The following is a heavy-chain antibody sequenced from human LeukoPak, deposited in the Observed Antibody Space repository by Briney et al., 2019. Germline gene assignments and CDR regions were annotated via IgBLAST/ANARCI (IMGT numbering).Heavy chain of an antibody. J-gene: IGHJ4*02. D-gene: IGHD6-6*01. CDR1: GGSISSSSYY. Sequence: SETLSLTCTVSGGSISSSSYYWGWIRQPPGKGLEWIGSTYYSGSTYYNPSLKSRVTISVDTSKNQFSLKLSSVTAADTAVYYCARQVEYSSSDYFDYWGRGTLVTVSS. CDR2: TYYSGST. CDR3: ARQVEYSSSDYFDY. V-gene: IGHV4-39*01.